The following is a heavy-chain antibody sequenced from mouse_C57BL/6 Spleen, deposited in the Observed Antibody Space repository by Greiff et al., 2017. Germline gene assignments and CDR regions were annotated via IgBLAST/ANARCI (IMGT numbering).Heavy chain of an antibody. Sequence: EVQLVESGPGLVKPSQSLSLTCSVTGYSITSGYYWNWIRQFPGNKLEWMGYISYDGSNNYNPSLKNRISITRDTSKNQFFLKLNSVTTEDTATYYCARPNYYGYFDYWGQGTTLTVSS. V-gene: IGHV3-6*01. CDR3: ARPNYYGYFDY. CDR2: ISYDGSN. CDR1: GYSITSGYY. J-gene: IGHJ2*01. D-gene: IGHD1-1*01.